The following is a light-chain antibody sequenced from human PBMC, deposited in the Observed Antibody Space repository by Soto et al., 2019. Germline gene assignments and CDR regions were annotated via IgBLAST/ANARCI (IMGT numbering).Light chain of an antibody. Sequence: EIVLSQSPGTLSLSPGESATLSCKASESIYINSFAWYYQKPGQPPRLLIYGASTRATGIPDRFSGSGSGTAFLLSIDRLEVEDSGIYYCQQYGASPFTFGPGTRVDIK. J-gene: IGKJ3*01. CDR2: GAS. CDR3: QQYGASPFT. V-gene: IGKV3-20*01. CDR1: ESIYINS.